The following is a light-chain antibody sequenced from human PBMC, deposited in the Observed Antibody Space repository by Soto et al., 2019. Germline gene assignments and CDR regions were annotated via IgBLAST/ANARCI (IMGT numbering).Light chain of an antibody. J-gene: IGKJ4*01. CDR1: QSISSW. V-gene: IGKV1-5*03. CDR2: KAS. CDR3: QQYNSYPS. Sequence: DIQMTQSPSTLSASVGDRVTITCRASQSISSWLAWYQQKPGKAPKLLIYKASSLEIGVPSRFSGSGSGTEFTLTISSLQTDDFETYYCQQYNSYPSFGGGTKVEIK.